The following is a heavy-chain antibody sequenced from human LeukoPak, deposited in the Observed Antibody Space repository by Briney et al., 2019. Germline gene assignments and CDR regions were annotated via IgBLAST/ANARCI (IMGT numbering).Heavy chain of an antibody. CDR2: IYYSGST. CDR3: ARVGDMYDSSGYSTFDP. Sequence: SQTLSLTCTASGGSISSGGYYWSWIRQHPGKGLEWIGYIYYSGSTYYNPSLKSRVTTSVDTSKNQFSLKLSSVTAADTAVYYCARVGDMYDSSGYSTFDPWGQGTLVTVSS. V-gene: IGHV4-31*03. J-gene: IGHJ5*02. D-gene: IGHD3-22*01. CDR1: GGSISSGGYY.